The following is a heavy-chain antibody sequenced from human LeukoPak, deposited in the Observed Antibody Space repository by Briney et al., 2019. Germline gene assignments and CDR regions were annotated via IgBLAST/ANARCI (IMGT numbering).Heavy chain of an antibody. V-gene: IGHV1-2*02. Sequence: ASVKVSCKASGYTFTGYYMHWVRQAPGQGLEWMGWINPNSGGTNYAQKFQGRVTKTRDTSISTAYMELSRLRSDDTAVYYCARDVATIGVYYFDYWGQGTLVTVSS. CDR1: GYTFTGYY. D-gene: IGHD5-24*01. CDR3: ARDVATIGVYYFDY. J-gene: IGHJ4*02. CDR2: INPNSGGT.